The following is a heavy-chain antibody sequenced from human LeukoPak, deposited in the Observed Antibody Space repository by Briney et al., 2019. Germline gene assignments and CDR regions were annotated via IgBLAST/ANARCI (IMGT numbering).Heavy chain of an antibody. Sequence: ASVQVSCKRSGYTFTSYHMHWVRQAPGQGLECVAIIKSTGDTTVYAQKFQGRVTVTRDTSTSTVYMDLSSLSSEDTAVYYCVREDAHTYYFDFWGPGTLVTVSS. CDR3: VREDAHTYYFDF. V-gene: IGHV1-46*01. CDR2: IKSTGDTT. J-gene: IGHJ4*02. CDR1: GYTFTSYH. D-gene: IGHD2-2*01.